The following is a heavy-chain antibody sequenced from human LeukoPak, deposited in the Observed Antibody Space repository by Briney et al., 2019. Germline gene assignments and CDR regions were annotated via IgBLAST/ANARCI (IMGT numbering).Heavy chain of an antibody. D-gene: IGHD3-22*01. CDR2: IYYSGST. Sequence: SETLSLTCTVSGGSISSYYWSWIRQPPEKGLEWIGYIYYSGSTNYNPSLKSRVTISVDTSKNQFSLKLSSVTAADTAVYYCARGSDSSGQDYWGQGTLVTVSS. CDR1: GGSISSYY. V-gene: IGHV4-59*01. J-gene: IGHJ4*02. CDR3: ARGSDSSGQDY.